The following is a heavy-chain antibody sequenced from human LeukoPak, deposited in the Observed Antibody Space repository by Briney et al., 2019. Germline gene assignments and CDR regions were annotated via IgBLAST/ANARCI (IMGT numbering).Heavy chain of an antibody. Sequence: SETLSLTCTVSGGSISSSSYYWGWIRQPPGKGLEWIGSIYYSGSTYYNPSLNSRVTISVDTSKNQFSLKLSSVTAADTAVYYCARDSSAAAGTDGFDYWGQGTLVTVSS. V-gene: IGHV4-39*07. CDR3: ARDSSAAAGTDGFDY. CDR2: IYYSGST. J-gene: IGHJ4*02. D-gene: IGHD6-13*01. CDR1: GGSISSSSYY.